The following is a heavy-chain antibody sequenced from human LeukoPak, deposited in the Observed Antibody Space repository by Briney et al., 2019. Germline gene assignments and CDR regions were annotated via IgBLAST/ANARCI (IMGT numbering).Heavy chain of an antibody. V-gene: IGHV3-30*04. CDR2: ISYDGSNK. CDR3: ARGSVATIVQALDY. D-gene: IGHD5-12*01. Sequence: GGSLRLSCAASGFTSSSYAMHWVRQAPGKGLEWVAVISYDGSNKYYADSVKGRFTISRDNSKNTLYLQMNSLRAEDTAVYYCARGSVATIVQALDYWGQGTLVTVSS. CDR1: GFTSSSYA. J-gene: IGHJ4*02.